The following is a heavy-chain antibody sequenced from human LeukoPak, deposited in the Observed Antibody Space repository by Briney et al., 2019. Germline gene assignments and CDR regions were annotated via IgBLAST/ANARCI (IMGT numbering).Heavy chain of an antibody. J-gene: IGHJ4*02. D-gene: IGHD2-15*01. V-gene: IGHV3-43*01. CDR3: AKDMCSGGSCYSLDY. CDR2: ISWDGGST. CDR1: EFTFDDYT. Sequence: GGSLRLSCAASEFTFDDYTMHWVRQAPGKGLEWVSLISWDGGSTYYADSVKGRFTISRDNSKNSLYLQMNSLRTEDTALYYCAKDMCSGGSCYSLDYWGQGTLVTVSS.